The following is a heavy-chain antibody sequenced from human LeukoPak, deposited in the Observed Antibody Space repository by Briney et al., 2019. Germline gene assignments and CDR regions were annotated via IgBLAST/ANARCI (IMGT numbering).Heavy chain of an antibody. CDR1: GLNLRRYI. J-gene: IGHJ3*02. CDR2: ITRGGSYI. V-gene: IGHV3-21*01. CDR3: ASDGFLLDRMDACDI. Sequence: GGSLRLSCGACGLNLRRYIVNGLRQAPGKGLEWVSSITRGGSYIFYADSVKGRFTISRDNAKNALYLQMHSLRAEDTAVYYCASDGFLLDRMDACDIWGQGTMVAVSS. D-gene: IGHD2-2*03.